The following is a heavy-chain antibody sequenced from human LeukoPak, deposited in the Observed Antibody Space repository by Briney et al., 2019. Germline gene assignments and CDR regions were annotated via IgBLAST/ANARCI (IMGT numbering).Heavy chain of an antibody. CDR2: INRSGTTI. Sequence: PGGSLRLSCAASGFTFSSYTMNWVRQAPGKGLEWVSFINRSGTTIYYADSVKGRFTISRDNAKNSLYLQMNSLRAEDTAVYYCARVLPHSDPLDYWGQGTLVTVSS. D-gene: IGHD2-15*01. J-gene: IGHJ4*02. V-gene: IGHV3-48*04. CDR1: GFTFSSYT. CDR3: ARVLPHSDPLDY.